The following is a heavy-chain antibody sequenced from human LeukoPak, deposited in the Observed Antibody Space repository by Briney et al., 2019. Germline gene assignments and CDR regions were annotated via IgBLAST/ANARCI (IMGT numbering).Heavy chain of an antibody. CDR1: GRSFSGYY. D-gene: IGHD3-22*01. V-gene: IGHV4-34*01. CDR2: INHSGST. CDR3: ASLEYFDSSGSLTY. Sequence: SETLSLTCAVYGRSFSGYYWSWIRQPPGKGQEWIGEINHSGSTNYNPPLKSRVTISVDTSRNQFSLKLSSVTAADTAVYFCASLEYFDSSGSLTYWGQGTLVTVSS. J-gene: IGHJ4*02.